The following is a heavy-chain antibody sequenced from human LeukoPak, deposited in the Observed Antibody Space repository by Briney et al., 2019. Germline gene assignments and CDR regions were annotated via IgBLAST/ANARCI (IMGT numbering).Heavy chain of an antibody. Sequence: SETLSLTCAVYGGSFSGYYWSWIRQPPGKGLEWIGEINHSGSTNYNPSLKSRVTISVDTYKNQFSLKLSSVTAADTAVYYCAGGYSYAGDYWGQGTLVTVSS. J-gene: IGHJ4*02. CDR1: GGSFSGYY. V-gene: IGHV4-34*01. CDR2: INHSGST. D-gene: IGHD5-18*01. CDR3: AGGYSYAGDY.